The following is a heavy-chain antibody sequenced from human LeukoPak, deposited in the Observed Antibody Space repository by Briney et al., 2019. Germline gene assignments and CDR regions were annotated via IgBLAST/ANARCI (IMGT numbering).Heavy chain of an antibody. D-gene: IGHD6-19*01. Sequence: ASVKVSCKASGYTFTGYYTHWVRQAPGQGLEWMGWINPNSGGTNYAQKFQGRVTMTRDTSISTAYMELSRLRSDDTAVYYCARDRVIAVAGTTYYYGMDVWGQGTTVTVSS. CDR3: ARDRVIAVAGTTYYYGMDV. J-gene: IGHJ6*02. V-gene: IGHV1-2*02. CDR2: INPNSGGT. CDR1: GYTFTGYY.